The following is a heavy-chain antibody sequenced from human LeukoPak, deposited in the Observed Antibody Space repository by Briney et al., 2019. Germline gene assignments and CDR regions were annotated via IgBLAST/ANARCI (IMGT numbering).Heavy chain of an antibody. Sequence: PGRSLRLSCAASGFTFSSYGVHWVRQAPGKGLEWVAVIWYDGSNKYYADSVKGRFTISRDNSKNTLYLQMNSLRAEDTAVYYCASGEAWLMGATEFDYWGQGTLVTVSS. V-gene: IGHV3-33*01. D-gene: IGHD1-26*01. CDR2: IWYDGSNK. CDR3: ASGEAWLMGATEFDY. J-gene: IGHJ4*02. CDR1: GFTFSSYG.